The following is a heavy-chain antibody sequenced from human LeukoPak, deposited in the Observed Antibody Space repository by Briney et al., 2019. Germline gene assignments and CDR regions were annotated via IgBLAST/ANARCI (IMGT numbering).Heavy chain of an antibody. D-gene: IGHD6-19*01. V-gene: IGHV3-23*01. Sequence: GGSLTLSCAASGFTFSSYAMNWVRQAPGKGLEWVSSISASGDSTYFADSVKGRFTISRDNSKNTLHLQMNSLRAEDTAVYYCAKDGAYSSGWYFDYWGQGTLVTVSS. CDR3: AKDGAYSSGWYFDY. J-gene: IGHJ4*02. CDR1: GFTFSSYA. CDR2: ISASGDST.